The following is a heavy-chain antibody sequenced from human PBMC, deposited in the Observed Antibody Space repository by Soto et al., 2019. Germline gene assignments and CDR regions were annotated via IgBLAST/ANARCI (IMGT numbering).Heavy chain of an antibody. V-gene: IGHV3-23*01. CDR3: SKHPSPVRGLDY. CDR2: ISATGDST. CDR1: GFSFSSFV. J-gene: IGHJ4*02. Sequence: GGSLRLSCAASGFSFSSFVMSWVRQAPGKGLEWVSAISATGDSTFYADSVKGRFTTSRDNSKNTVFLQMNSLRAEDTAVYYCSKHPSPVRGLDYWGQGTLVTVSS.